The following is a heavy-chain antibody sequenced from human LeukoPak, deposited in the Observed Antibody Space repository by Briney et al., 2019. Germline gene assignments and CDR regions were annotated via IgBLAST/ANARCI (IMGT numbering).Heavy chain of an antibody. Sequence: GGSLRLPCTASGFTFTPYSMNWVRQAPGTGLEWVSYITSSSDTIYYADSVKGRFTISRDNAKNSLYLQMNSLRAEDTAVYYCARSVGHIDYWGQGTLVTVSS. J-gene: IGHJ4*02. CDR3: ARSVGHIDY. V-gene: IGHV3-48*01. CDR1: GFTFTPYS. D-gene: IGHD1-26*01. CDR2: ITSSSDTI.